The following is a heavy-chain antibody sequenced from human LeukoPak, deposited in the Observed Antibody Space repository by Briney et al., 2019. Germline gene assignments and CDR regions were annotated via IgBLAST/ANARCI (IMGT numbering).Heavy chain of an antibody. CDR2: ISWDSGNA. Sequence: GRSLRLSCVGSGFSLDDYAMHWVRQAPGKGLEWVSSISWDSGNAAYADSVKGRFTISRDNAKNSLYLQMNSLRAEDTALYYCARAFSSRGIDAAGLDFWGQGTLVTVSS. V-gene: IGHV3-9*01. CDR1: GFSLDDYA. CDR3: ARAFSSRGIDAAGLDF. D-gene: IGHD6-13*01. J-gene: IGHJ4*02.